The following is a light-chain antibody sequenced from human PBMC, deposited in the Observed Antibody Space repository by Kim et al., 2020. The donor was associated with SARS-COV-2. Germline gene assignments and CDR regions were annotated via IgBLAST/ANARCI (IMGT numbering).Light chain of an antibody. CDR2: EVT. Sequence: GQPVTIYCPGTSSDVGSNQYVSWYQQHPSKAPKLMFYEVTKRPSVVPDRFSGSKSGNTASLTVSGLQAEDEADDYCSSYAGSINLVFGGGTQLTVL. CDR1: SSDVGSNQY. CDR3: SSYAGSINLV. J-gene: IGLJ2*01. V-gene: IGLV2-8*01.